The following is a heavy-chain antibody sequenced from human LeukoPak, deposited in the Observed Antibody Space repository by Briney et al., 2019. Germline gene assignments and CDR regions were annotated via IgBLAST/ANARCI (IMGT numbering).Heavy chain of an antibody. CDR3: AKEQRIRHCSEGVCMEGYYFDY. V-gene: IGHV3-72*01. J-gene: IGHJ4*02. CDR2: IKNKANSYIT. Sequence: GGSLRLSCAASGFTFSDHFMDWVRQAPGKGLEWVARIKNKANSYITEYAASVKGRFTISRDDSRDSLNLQMNSLDTEDTAVYYCAKEQRIRHCSEGVCMEGYYFDYWGQGTLVTVSS. CDR1: GFTFSDHF. D-gene: IGHD2-8*01.